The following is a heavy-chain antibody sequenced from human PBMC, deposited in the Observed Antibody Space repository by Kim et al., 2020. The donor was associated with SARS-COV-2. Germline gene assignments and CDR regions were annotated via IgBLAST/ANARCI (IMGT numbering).Heavy chain of an antibody. D-gene: IGHD3-10*01. V-gene: IGHV3-23*01. Sequence: MTGRLTISRDKSKNTLYLQMNSLRAEDTAVYYCAKDKVVRGVIGYYFDYWGQGTLVTVSS. CDR3: AKDKVVRGVIGYYFDY. J-gene: IGHJ4*02.